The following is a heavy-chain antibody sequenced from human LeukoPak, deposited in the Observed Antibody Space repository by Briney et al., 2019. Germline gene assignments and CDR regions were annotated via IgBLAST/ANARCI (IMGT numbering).Heavy chain of an antibody. Sequence: PGRSLRPSCVASGFSFITYDMHWVRQAPGKGLEWVAVTSSDGTIKIYTDSVKGRFTISRDNSKNTLYLEMNNLRVDDTAVYFCARDLRSGAPDYFDSWGQGTLVTVSS. CDR1: GFSFITYD. V-gene: IGHV3-30*04. CDR2: TSSDGTIK. D-gene: IGHD1-14*01. J-gene: IGHJ4*02. CDR3: ARDLRSGAPDYFDS.